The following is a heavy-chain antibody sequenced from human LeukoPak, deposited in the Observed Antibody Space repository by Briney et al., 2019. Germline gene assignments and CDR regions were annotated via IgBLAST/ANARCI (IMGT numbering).Heavy chain of an antibody. CDR1: GASIRSADFH. D-gene: IGHD2-15*01. CDR3: ASLMAAGGSFGY. CDR2: IYYSGTT. Sequence: PSQTLSLTCTVSGASIRSADFHWSWIRQPPGKGLEWIGYIYYSGTTYYSPSLKSRVTISVDTSKNQFSLKMKSVTATDTAVYYCASLMAAGGSFGYWGQGSRVTVSS. J-gene: IGHJ4*02. V-gene: IGHV4-30-4*01.